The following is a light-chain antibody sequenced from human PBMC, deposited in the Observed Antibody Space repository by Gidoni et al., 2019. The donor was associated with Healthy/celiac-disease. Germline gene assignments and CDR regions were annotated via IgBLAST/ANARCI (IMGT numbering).Light chain of an antibody. J-gene: IGLJ3*02. CDR1: ISDVGCYNY. CDR3: SSYTSSSTLLV. Sequence: QSALTQPDSVSGSPGQSNTISCTGTISDVGCYNYVSLYQQHPGKAPKLMIYDVSNRPSGVSNRFSGSKSGNTASLTISGLQAEAEADSYCSSYTSSSTLLVFGGVTKLTVL. CDR2: DVS. V-gene: IGLV2-14*03.